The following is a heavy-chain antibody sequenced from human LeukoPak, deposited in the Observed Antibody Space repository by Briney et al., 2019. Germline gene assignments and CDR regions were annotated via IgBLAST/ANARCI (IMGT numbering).Heavy chain of an antibody. CDR3: ARDYDSSGYYSMGY. Sequence: GGSLRLSCAASGFTFDDYGMSCVRQAPGKGLEWVSGINWNGGSTGYADSVKGRFTISRDNAKNSLYLQMNSLRAEDTALYYCARDYDSSGYYSMGYWGQGTLVTVSS. V-gene: IGHV3-20*04. CDR2: INWNGGST. CDR1: GFTFDDYG. J-gene: IGHJ4*02. D-gene: IGHD3-22*01.